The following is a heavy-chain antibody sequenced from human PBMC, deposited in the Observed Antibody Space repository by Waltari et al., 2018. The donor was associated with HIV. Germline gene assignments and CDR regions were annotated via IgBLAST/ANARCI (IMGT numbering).Heavy chain of an antibody. CDR3: ARDSYWCSGGSCYSFPAY. Sequence: QVQLQESGPGLVKPSQTLSLTCTVSGGSISRGSYYWCWLRQPAGKGLEWIGRIYSSGSTNYNPSLKSRVTISVDTSKNQFSLKLSSVTAADTAVYYCARDSYWCSGGSCYSFPAYWGQGTLVTVSS. V-gene: IGHV4-61*02. J-gene: IGHJ4*02. CDR2: IYSSGST. D-gene: IGHD2-15*01. CDR1: GGSISRGSYY.